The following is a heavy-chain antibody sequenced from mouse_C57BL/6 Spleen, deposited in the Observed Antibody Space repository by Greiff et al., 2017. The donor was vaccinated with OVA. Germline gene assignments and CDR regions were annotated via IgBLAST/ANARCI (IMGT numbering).Heavy chain of an antibody. CDR2: IYPGSGST. V-gene: IGHV1-55*01. CDR1: GYTFTSYW. Sequence: QVQLQQPGAELVKPGASVKMSCKASGYTFTSYWITWVKQRPGQGLEWIGDIYPGSGSTNYNEKFKSKATLTVDTSSSTAYMQLSSLTSEDSAVYYCARSYGSGSWFAYWGKGTLVTVSA. J-gene: IGHJ3*01. D-gene: IGHD1-1*01. CDR3: ARSYGSGSWFAY.